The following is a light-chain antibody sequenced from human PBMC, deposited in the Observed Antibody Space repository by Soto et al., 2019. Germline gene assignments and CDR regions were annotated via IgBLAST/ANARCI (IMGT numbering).Light chain of an antibody. CDR3: QQYDISLWT. V-gene: IGKV3-20*01. Sequence: ETVMTQSPGTVSLSTGERATLSCRASQTVSSVHLAWYQQKPGQAPRLLIYGASRRATGIPDRFSGSGSGTDFTLTISRLEPEDFAVYYCQQYDISLWTFGQGTIVDIK. J-gene: IGKJ1*01. CDR1: QTVSSVH. CDR2: GAS.